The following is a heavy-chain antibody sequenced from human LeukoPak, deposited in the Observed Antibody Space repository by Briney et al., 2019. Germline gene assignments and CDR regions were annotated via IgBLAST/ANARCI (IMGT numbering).Heavy chain of an antibody. V-gene: IGHV3-23*01. J-gene: IGHJ6*02. CDR1: GFTFSNYA. CDR3: AKDPDSSGYYYYYGMDV. D-gene: IGHD3-22*01. CDR2: ISGSGGDT. Sequence: GGSLRLSCAASGFTFSNYAMNWIRQAPGKGLEWVSGISGSGGDTYYADSVKGRFTISRDNSKNTLHLEMNSLTAEDTATYYCAKDPDSSGYYYYYGMDVWGQGTTVTVSS.